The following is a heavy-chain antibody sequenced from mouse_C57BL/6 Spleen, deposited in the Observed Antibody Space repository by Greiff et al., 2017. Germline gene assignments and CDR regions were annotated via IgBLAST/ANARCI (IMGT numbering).Heavy chain of an antibody. V-gene: IGHV5-4*03. D-gene: IGHD1-1*01. CDR1: GFTFSSYA. J-gene: IGHJ3*01. CDR3: ARARYYESC. Sequence: EVKLVESGGGLVKPGGSLKLSCAASGFTFSSYAMSWVRQTPEKRLEWVATISDGGSYTYYPDNVKGRFTISRDNAKNNLYLQRSHLKSEDTAMYYCARARYYESCWGPMTLVSVSA. CDR2: ISDGGSYT.